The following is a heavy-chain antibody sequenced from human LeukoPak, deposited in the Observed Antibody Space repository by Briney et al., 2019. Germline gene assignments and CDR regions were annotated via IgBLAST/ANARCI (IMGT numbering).Heavy chain of an antibody. D-gene: IGHD3-10*01. V-gene: IGHV3-21*01. CDR3: ARDRWYYYGSGSFDY. CDR2: ISSSSNYI. CDR1: GFTFITYT. Sequence: GGSLRLSCAASGFTFITYTMSWVRQAPGKGLEWVSSISSSSNYIYYADSVKGRFTISRDNAKNSLYLQMNSLRAEDTAVYYCARDRWYYYGSGSFDYWGQGTLVTVSS. J-gene: IGHJ4*02.